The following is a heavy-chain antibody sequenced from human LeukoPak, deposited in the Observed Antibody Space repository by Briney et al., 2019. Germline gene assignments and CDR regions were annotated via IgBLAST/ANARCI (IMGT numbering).Heavy chain of an antibody. Sequence: ASVKVSCKASGYTFTSYGITWVRQAPGQGLEWMGGVIPYFATPNYAENFQGRVTITADESTTTAYMELSSLRSDDTAVYYCARSIGDSNGSYYFDYWGQGTLVTVSS. CDR2: VIPYFATP. J-gene: IGHJ4*02. CDR1: GYTFTSYG. D-gene: IGHD4-11*01. CDR3: ARSIGDSNGSYYFDY. V-gene: IGHV1-69*13.